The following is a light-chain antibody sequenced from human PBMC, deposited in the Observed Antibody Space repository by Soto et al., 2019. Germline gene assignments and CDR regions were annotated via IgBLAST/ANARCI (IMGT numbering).Light chain of an antibody. CDR1: QSVSSN. CDR3: QQYNNWPP. V-gene: IGKV3-15*01. J-gene: IGKJ1*01. CDR2: GAS. Sequence: EIVMTQAPATLSVSPGERATLSCRASQSVSSNLAWYQQKPGQAPRLLIYGASTRATGIPARFSGSGSGTKFTLTISSLQSEDFAVYYCQQYNNWPPFGQGTKVDIK.